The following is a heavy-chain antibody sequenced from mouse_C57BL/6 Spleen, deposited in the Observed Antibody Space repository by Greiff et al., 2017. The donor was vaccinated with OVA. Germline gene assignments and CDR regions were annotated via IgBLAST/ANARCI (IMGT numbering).Heavy chain of an antibody. J-gene: IGHJ2*01. Sequence: QVQLQQPGAELVKPGASVKLSCKASGYTFTSYWMQWVKQRPGQGLEWIGEIDPSDSYTNYNQKFKGKATLTVDTSSSTAYMQRSSLTSEDSAVYYCASTITTVEGPYYFDYWGQGTTLTVSS. CDR1: GYTFTSYW. V-gene: IGHV1-50*01. CDR3: ASTITTVEGPYYFDY. D-gene: IGHD1-1*01. CDR2: IDPSDSYT.